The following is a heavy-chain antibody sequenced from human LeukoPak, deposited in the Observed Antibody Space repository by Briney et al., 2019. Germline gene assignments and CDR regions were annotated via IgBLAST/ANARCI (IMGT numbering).Heavy chain of an antibody. Sequence: PSETLSLTSTVSGGSISSYYWSWIRQPPGKGLEWIGYIYYSGSTNYNPSLKSRVTISVDTSKNQFSLKLSSVTAADTAVYYCASPPPGDTEYFQHWGQGTLVTVSS. J-gene: IGHJ1*01. CDR2: IYYSGST. D-gene: IGHD3-16*01. CDR1: GGSISSYY. CDR3: ASPPPGDTEYFQH. V-gene: IGHV4-59*08.